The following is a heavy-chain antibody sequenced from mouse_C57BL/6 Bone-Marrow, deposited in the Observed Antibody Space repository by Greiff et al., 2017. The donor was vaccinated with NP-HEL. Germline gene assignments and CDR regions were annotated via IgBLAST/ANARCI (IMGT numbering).Heavy chain of an antibody. CDR3: ARPSYYSNSYWYFDV. D-gene: IGHD2-5*01. Sequence: VQLQQSGPELVKPGASVKIPCKASGYTFTDYNMDWVKQSHGKSLEWIGDINPNNGGTIYNQKFKGKATLTVDKSSSTAYMELRSLTSEDTAVYYCARPSYYSNSYWYFDVWGTGTTVTVSS. CDR2: INPNNGGT. J-gene: IGHJ1*03. V-gene: IGHV1-18*01. CDR1: GYTFTDYN.